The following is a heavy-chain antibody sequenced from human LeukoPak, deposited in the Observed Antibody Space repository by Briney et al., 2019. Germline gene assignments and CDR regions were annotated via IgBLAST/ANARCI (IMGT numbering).Heavy chain of an antibody. V-gene: IGHV3-23*01. D-gene: IGHD2-2*01. CDR2: ISGSGGST. CDR3: ARYCSSSRCLYYYHMDV. Sequence: GGSLRPSCAASGFTFSSYAMSWVRQAPGKGLEWVSAISGSGGSTYYADSVKGRFTISRDNSKNTLYLQMNSLRAEDTAVYYCARYCSSSRCLYYYHMDVWGKGTTVTVSS. CDR1: GFTFSSYA. J-gene: IGHJ6*03.